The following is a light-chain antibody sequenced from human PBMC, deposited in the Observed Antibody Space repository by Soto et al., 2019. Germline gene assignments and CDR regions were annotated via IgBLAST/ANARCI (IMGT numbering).Light chain of an antibody. CDR2: DAS. V-gene: IGKV1-33*01. Sequence: DIQMTQSPSSLSASVGDRVTFTCQASQDISNYLSWYQHKLGKAPKLLVYDASDLESGVPGRFSASGSGTHFSLTISNLQPEDFDTYFCQQYDSRPITLGQGTRLEIK. CDR1: QDISNY. CDR3: QQYDSRPIT. J-gene: IGKJ5*01.